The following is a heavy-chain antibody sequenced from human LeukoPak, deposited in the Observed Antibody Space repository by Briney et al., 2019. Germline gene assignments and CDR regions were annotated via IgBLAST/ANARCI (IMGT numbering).Heavy chain of an antibody. CDR3: AKESGYYGSGSYHDFDY. J-gene: IGHJ4*02. V-gene: IGHV3-23*01. CDR1: GFTFSNYA. D-gene: IGHD3-10*01. Sequence: GGSLRLSCAASGFTFSNYAMSWARQAPGKGLEWVSAISGSGGSTYYADSVKGRFTISRDNSKNTLYLQMNSLRAEDTAVYYCAKESGYYGSGSYHDFDYWGQGTLVTVSS. CDR2: ISGSGGST.